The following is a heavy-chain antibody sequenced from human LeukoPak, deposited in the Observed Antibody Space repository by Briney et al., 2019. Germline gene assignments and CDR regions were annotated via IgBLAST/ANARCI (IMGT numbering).Heavy chain of an antibody. CDR2: IRYDGSNK. D-gene: IGHD6-25*01. Sequence: GGSLRLSCAASGFTFSSYGMHWVRQAPGKGLERVAFIRYDGSNKYYADSVKGRFTISRDNAKNTLYLQMNSLRAEDTAVYYCARRSAAKDAFDIWGQGTKVTVSS. CDR3: ARRSAAKDAFDI. CDR1: GFTFSSYG. V-gene: IGHV3-30*02. J-gene: IGHJ3*02.